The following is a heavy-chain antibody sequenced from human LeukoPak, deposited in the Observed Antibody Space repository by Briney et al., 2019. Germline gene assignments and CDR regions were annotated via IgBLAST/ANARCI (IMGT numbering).Heavy chain of an antibody. CDR3: AREEVVPAAMLSFDY. V-gene: IGHV3-48*03. CDR2: ISSSGSTI. Sequence: GGSLRLSCAASGFTFSSYEMNWVRQAPGKGLEWVSYISSSGSTIYYADSVKGRFTISRDNAKNSLYLQMNSLRAEDTAVYYCAREEVVPAAMLSFDYWGQGTLVTVSS. J-gene: IGHJ4*02. D-gene: IGHD2-2*01. CDR1: GFTFSSYE.